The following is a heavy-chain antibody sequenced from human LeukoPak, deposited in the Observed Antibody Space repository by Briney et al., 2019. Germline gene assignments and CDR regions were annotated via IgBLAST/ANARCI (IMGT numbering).Heavy chain of an antibody. J-gene: IGHJ3*02. V-gene: IGHV1-2*02. CDR3: ARVLDGFDI. Sequence: GASVKVSCKASGYTFTGYYMHWVRQAPGQGLKWMGWINPNSGGTNYAQKFQGRVTMTSDTSISTASMELSRLRSDDTAVCYCARVLDGFDIWGKGTMVTVSS. CDR2: INPNSGGT. CDR1: GYTFTGYY.